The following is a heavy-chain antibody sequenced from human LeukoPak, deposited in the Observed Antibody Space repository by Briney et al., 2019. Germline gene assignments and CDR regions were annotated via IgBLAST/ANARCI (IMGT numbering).Heavy chain of an antibody. J-gene: IGHJ4*02. CDR1: GGSISSYY. CDR2: IYYSGST. V-gene: IGHV4-59*01. Sequence: SETLSLTCTVSGGSISSYYWSWIRQPPGKGLEWIGYIYYSGSTNYNPSLKSRVTISLDTSKNQFSLKLSSVTAADAAVYYCARDDYYDSSAIFDYWGQGTLVTVS. CDR3: ARDDYYDSSAIFDY. D-gene: IGHD3-22*01.